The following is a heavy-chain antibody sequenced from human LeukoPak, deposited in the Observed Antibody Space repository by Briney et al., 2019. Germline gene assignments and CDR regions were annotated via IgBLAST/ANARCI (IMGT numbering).Heavy chain of an antibody. Sequence: ASVKVSCKASGFTFTSYGISWVRQAPGQGLEXXXXXSAYNGNTNYAQKLQGRVTMTTDTSTSTAYMELRSLRSDDTAVYYCARDFGYCSSTSCPPDYWGQGTLVTVSS. D-gene: IGHD2-2*01. CDR1: GFTFTSYG. CDR3: ARDFGYCSSTSCPPDY. J-gene: IGHJ4*02. CDR2: XSAYNGNT. V-gene: IGHV1-18*01.